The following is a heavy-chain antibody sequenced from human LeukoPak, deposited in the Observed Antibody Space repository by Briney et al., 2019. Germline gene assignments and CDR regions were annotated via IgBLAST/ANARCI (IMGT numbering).Heavy chain of an antibody. J-gene: IGHJ4*02. V-gene: IGHV5-51*01. D-gene: IGHD4-23*01. Sequence: GESLKISCKGSGYSFITYWIGWARQMPGKGLEWMGIIFTADSEIRYSPSHQGQDNTPADKSNTTAYLQWNRLKTAHTAMYYFVRTSYGGAIDYWGEGTQVTVSS. CDR3: VRTSYGGAIDY. CDR1: GYSFITYW. CDR2: IFTADSEI.